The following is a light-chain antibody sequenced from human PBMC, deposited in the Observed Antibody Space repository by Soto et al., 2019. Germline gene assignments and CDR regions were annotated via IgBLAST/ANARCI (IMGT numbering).Light chain of an antibody. CDR2: AAS. J-gene: IGKJ1*01. CDR1: QGISSY. V-gene: IGKV1-8*01. CDR3: QQYYSYPRT. Sequence: IQMTQSPSSLSASTGDRVPITCRASQGISSYLAWYQQKPGKAPKLLIYAASTLQSGVPSRFSGSGSGTDFTLTISCLQSEDFATYYCQQYYSYPRTFGQGTKVDIK.